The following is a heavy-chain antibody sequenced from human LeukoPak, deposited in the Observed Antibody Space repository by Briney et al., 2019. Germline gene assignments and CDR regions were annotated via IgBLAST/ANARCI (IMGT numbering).Heavy chain of an antibody. CDR3: ASGQGGSYFVY. CDR1: GGSFSGYY. J-gene: IGHJ4*02. V-gene: IGHV4-34*01. D-gene: IGHD1-26*01. Sequence: SETLSLTCAVYGGSFSGYYWSWIRQPPGKGLEWIGEINHSGSTNYNPSLKSRVTISVDTSKNQFSLKLSSVTAADTAVYYCASGQGGSYFVYWGQGTLVTVSS. CDR2: INHSGST.